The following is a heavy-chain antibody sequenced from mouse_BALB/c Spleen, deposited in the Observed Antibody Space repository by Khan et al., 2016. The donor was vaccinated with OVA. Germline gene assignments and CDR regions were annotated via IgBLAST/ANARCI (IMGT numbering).Heavy chain of an antibody. V-gene: IGHV1S136*01. CDR2: INPNNDDT. J-gene: IGHJ4*01. D-gene: IGHD2-3*01. CDR1: VYTFTTYV. Sequence: VQLQQSGPELVKPGASVKMSCKASVYTFTTYVIHWVKQKPGQGLEWIGYINPNNDDTKYNEKFKDKATLTSDKSSTTAYMEFSSLTSEDSAVYYGARGMGLLRGALDFWGQGTSVTVSS. CDR3: ARGMGLLRGALDF.